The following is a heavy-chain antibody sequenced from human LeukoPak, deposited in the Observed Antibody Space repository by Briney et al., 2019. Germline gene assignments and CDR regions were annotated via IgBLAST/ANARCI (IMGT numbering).Heavy chain of an antibody. Sequence: GGSLRLSCAASGFTFSSYAMSWVRQAPGKGLEWVSAISGSGGSTYYADSVKGRFTISRDNSKNTLYLQMNSLRAEDTAVYYCAKDLVVVPAAMKEYDWFDPWGRGTLVTVSS. CDR2: ISGSGGST. CDR3: AKDLVVVPAAMKEYDWFDP. D-gene: IGHD2-2*01. J-gene: IGHJ5*02. V-gene: IGHV3-23*01. CDR1: GFTFSSYA.